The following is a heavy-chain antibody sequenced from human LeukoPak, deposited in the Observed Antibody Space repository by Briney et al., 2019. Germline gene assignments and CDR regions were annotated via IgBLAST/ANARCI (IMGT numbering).Heavy chain of an antibody. J-gene: IGHJ4*02. D-gene: IGHD2-8*02. V-gene: IGHV4-61*02. Sequence: PSQTLSLTCTVSGGSISSGSYYWSWIRQPAGTGLEWIGRIYTSGSTNYNPSLKSRVTMSIDKSKNQFSLKLSSVTAADTAVYYCATDMSGRIDYWGQGTLVTVSS. CDR1: GGSISSGSYY. CDR2: IYTSGST. CDR3: ATDMSGRIDY.